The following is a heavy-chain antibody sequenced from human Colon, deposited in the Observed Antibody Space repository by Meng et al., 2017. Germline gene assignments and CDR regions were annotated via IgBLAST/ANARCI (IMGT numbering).Heavy chain of an antibody. Sequence: VQLQESGPGLERPSETLSLTCTVSGGSVSSGSYYWSWIRQPPGKGLEWIGYIYYTGSTNYNPSLKSRVTISVDTSKNQFSLKLSSVTAADTAVYYCARGPLDYWGQGTLVTVSS. CDR1: GGSVSSGSYY. CDR2: IYYTGST. J-gene: IGHJ4*02. CDR3: ARGPLDY. V-gene: IGHV4-61*01.